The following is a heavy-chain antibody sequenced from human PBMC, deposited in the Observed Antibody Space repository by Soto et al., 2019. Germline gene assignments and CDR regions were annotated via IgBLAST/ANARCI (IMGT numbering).Heavy chain of an antibody. V-gene: IGHV1-8*01. J-gene: IGHJ6*02. CDR3: ARGLAYYDYVWWCYRQWYYYDRIYV. Sequence: VASVKVSCKASGYTFTSYDINWVRQATGQGLEWMGWMNPNSGNTGYAQKFQGRVTMTRSTSISTAYMELSSLRSEDTAVYYCARGLAYYDYVWWCYRQWYYYDRIYVWGQGSSVTGS. CDR2: MNPNSGNT. CDR1: GYTFTSYD. D-gene: IGHD3-16*02.